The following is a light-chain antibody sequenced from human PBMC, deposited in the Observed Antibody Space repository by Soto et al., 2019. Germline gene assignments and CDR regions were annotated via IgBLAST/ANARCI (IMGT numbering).Light chain of an antibody. CDR2: KTS. J-gene: IGKJ2*01. Sequence: DIQMTQSPSTLSESVGDSVTITCRASQSIDSYLAWYQQKPGKAPEVLIYKTSNLQGGVPSRFRGSGSGTEFTLTINSVQPDDFATYYCQQYNTFPPYTFGQGTRLEIK. CDR1: QSIDSY. CDR3: QQYNTFPPYT. V-gene: IGKV1-5*03.